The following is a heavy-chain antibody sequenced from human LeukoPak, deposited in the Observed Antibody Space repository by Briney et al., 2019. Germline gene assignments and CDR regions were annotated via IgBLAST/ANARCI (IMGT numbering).Heavy chain of an antibody. V-gene: IGHV1-18*01. D-gene: IGHD2-15*01. CDR1: GYTFNNYG. CDR3: ARQSYFDGRGDDAFDI. Sequence: ASVKVSCKASGYTFNNYGISWVRRVPGQGLEWMGWISPYNGNTKFAQKFQGRVTVTTETSTSTAYMELRSLRSDDTAVYYCARQSYFDGRGDDAFDIWGQGTMVTVSS. CDR2: ISPYNGNT. J-gene: IGHJ3*02.